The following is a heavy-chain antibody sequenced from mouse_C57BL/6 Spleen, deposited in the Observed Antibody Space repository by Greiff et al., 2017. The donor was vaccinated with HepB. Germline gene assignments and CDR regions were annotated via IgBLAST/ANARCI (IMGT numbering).Heavy chain of an antibody. Sequence: LQESGAELVRPGASVTLSCKASGYTFTDYEMHWVKQTPVHGLEWIGAIDPETGGTAYNQKFKGKAILTADKSSSTAYMELRSLTSEDSAVYYCTRRGPLTGRAMDYWGQGTSVTVSS. CDR3: TRRGPLTGRAMDY. D-gene: IGHD4-1*01. CDR1: GYTFTDYE. J-gene: IGHJ4*01. CDR2: IDPETGGT. V-gene: IGHV1-15*01.